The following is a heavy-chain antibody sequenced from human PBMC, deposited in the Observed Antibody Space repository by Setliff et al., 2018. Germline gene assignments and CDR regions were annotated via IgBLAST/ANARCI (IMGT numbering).Heavy chain of an antibody. CDR2: VYPSRST. J-gene: IGHJ3*02. V-gene: IGHV4-61*02. CDR3: VRRIRSGSYWSGAFDI. Sequence: SETLSLTCPVSGGSITSSDYSWSWIRQPAGTGLEWIGRVYPSRSTNYNPSLRSRATISIDTSKKQFSLRLSSVTAADTAVYYCVRRIRSGSYWSGAFDIWGQGTMVTVSS. D-gene: IGHD1-26*01. CDR1: GGSITSSDYS.